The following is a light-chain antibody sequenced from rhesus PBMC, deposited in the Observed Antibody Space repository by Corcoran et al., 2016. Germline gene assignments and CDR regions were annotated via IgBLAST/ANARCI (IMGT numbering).Light chain of an antibody. V-gene: IGKV3-42*01. Sequence: EIVMTQSPATLSLSPGERATLSCRASQNVNSNLAWYQQKPGQSPKLLIYGASSRATGIPHRFSGRGSGTEFTLTISSLEPEDVGVYFCQQDYIWPLTFGGGTRVELK. J-gene: IGKJ4*01. CDR1: QNVNSN. CDR3: QQDYIWPLT. CDR2: GAS.